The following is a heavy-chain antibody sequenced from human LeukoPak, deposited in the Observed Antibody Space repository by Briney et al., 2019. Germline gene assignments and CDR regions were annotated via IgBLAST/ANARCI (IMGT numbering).Heavy chain of an antibody. CDR2: ILNDGRHK. CDR1: GFTFSIFG. D-gene: IGHD2-2*01. Sequence: GGSLRLSCTASGFTFSIFGMHWVRQAPGKGLEWVAAILNDGRHKDHAESVRGRFSISRDNFKNTLYLQMNSLRPEDTAVYYCTTDSKCSSTSCRDYWGQGTLVTVSS. V-gene: IGHV3-30*03. J-gene: IGHJ4*02. CDR3: TTDSKCSSTSCRDY.